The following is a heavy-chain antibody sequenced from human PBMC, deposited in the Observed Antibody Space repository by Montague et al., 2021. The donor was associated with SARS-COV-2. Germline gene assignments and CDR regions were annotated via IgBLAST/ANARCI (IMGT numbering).Heavy chain of an antibody. CDR1: GFTFSSYA. J-gene: IGHJ6*02. CDR2: ISGSGGST. V-gene: IGHV3-23*01. D-gene: IGHD3-16*01. Sequence: SLGLSCAASGFTFSSYAMSWVRQAPGKGLEWVSAISGSGGSTYYADSVKGRFTISRDNSKNTLYLQMNSLRAEDTAVYYCAKDWGIVAHTTRDYYYYYGMDVWGQGTTVTVSS. CDR3: AKDWGIVAHTTRDYYYYYGMDV.